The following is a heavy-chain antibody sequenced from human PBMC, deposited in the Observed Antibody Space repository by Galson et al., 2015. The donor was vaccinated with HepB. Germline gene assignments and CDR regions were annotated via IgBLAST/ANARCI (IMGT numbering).Heavy chain of an antibody. J-gene: IGHJ4*02. Sequence: SLRLSCAASGFTFSSYAMSWVRQAPGKGLEWVSAISGSGGSTYYADSVKGRFTISRDNSKNTLYLQMNSLRAEDTAVYYCAKDSVSYYYDSSGYHQDYWGQGTLVTVSS. D-gene: IGHD3-22*01. CDR1: GFTFSSYA. V-gene: IGHV3-23*01. CDR2: ISGSGGST. CDR3: AKDSVSYYYDSSGYHQDY.